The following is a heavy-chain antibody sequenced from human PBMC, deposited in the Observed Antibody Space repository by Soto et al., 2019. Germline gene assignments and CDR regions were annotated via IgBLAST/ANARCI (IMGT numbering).Heavy chain of an antibody. CDR1: GFTFSSYS. V-gene: IGHV3-21*01. CDR3: ARLWFGEYSTDY. Sequence: GGSLRLSCAASGFTFSSYSMNWVRQAPGKGLEWVSSISSSSSYIYYADSVKGRFTISRDNAKNSLYLQMNSLRAGDTAVYYCARLWFGEYSTDYWGQGTLVTVSS. CDR2: ISSSSSYI. J-gene: IGHJ4*02. D-gene: IGHD3-10*01.